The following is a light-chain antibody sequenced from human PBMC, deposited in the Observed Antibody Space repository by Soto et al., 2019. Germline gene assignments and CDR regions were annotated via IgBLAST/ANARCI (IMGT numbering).Light chain of an antibody. J-gene: IGKJ1*01. CDR2: GAF. V-gene: IGKV3D-15*01. CDR1: QSVNSN. CDR3: QQYNTWPRT. Sequence: EIVMTQSPATLSVSPGERATLSCRASQSVNSNLAWYQQIPGQAPSLLIYGAFNRATNISARFSGSGSGTEFTLTLTSLQSADFAIYYCQQYNTWPRTFGHGTKVEIK.